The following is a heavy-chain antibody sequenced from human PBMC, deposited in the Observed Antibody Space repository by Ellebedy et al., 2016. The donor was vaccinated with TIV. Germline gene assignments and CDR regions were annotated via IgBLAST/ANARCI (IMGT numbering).Heavy chain of an antibody. CDR3: AKEVGATIDY. CDR2: IKEDGSEK. CDR1: GFTFSDYW. D-gene: IGHD1-26*01. V-gene: IGHV3-7*03. Sequence: GESLKISXAASGFTFSDYWMSWVRQAPGKGLEWVANIKEDGSEKYYADSVKGRFTISRDNSKNTLYLQMNSLRAEDTAVYYCAKEVGATIDYWGQGTLVTVSS. J-gene: IGHJ4*02.